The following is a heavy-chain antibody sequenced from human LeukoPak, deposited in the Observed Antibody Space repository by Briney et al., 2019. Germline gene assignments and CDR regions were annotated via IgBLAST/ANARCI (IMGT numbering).Heavy chain of an antibody. J-gene: IGHJ4*02. CDR2: IYYSGST. CDR3: ARGPARLDY. CDR1: GGPISSSIYY. Sequence: SETLSLTCSVSGGPISSSIYYWSWIRQPPGKGLEWIGYIYYSGSTNYNPSLKSRVTISVDTSKNQFSLKLSSVTAADTAVYYCARGPARLDYWGQGTLVTVSS. D-gene: IGHD2-21*01. V-gene: IGHV4-61*01.